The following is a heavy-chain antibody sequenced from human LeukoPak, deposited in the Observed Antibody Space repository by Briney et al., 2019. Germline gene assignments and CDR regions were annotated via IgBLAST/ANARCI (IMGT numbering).Heavy chain of an antibody. CDR2: ISTYSGDT. Sequence: ASVKVSCKASGYTFTSYAMNRVRQAPGQGLEWMGWISTYSGDTIYAQKIQGRVTMTADTSTNTVYMDLRSLRSDDTAVYYCARDLGHCRNVVCSSSAYWGRGTLVTVSS. CDR1: GYTFTSYA. D-gene: IGHD1-14*01. J-gene: IGHJ4*02. V-gene: IGHV1-18*01. CDR3: ARDLGHCRNVVCSSSAY.